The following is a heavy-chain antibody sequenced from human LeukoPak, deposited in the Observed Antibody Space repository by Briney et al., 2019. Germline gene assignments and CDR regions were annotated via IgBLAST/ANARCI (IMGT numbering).Heavy chain of an antibody. D-gene: IGHD3-10*01. CDR1: GFTFSSYA. CDR2: ISYDGSNK. CDR3: AKDGYYHGSGIGYMDV. Sequence: GGSLRLSCAASGFTFSSYAMHWVRQAPGKGLEWVAVISYDGSNKYYADSVKGRFTISRDNSKNTLYLQMNSLRAEDTAVYNCAKDGYYHGSGIGYMDVWGKGTTVTISS. V-gene: IGHV3-30*04. J-gene: IGHJ6*03.